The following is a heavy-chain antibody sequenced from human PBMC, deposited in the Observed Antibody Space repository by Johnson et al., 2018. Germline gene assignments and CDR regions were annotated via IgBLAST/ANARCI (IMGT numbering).Heavy chain of an antibody. CDR2: TSNDEGIK. V-gene: IGHV3-30*03. Sequence: QVQLVQSGGGVVQXGGSXRLXCSASGFSFSTHVMHWVRQAPGKGLEWVAVTSNDEGIKYYVDSVKGRFTISRDNSKNTLYLQMNSLRGEDTAVYYCAREAEYSVEDFQYWGQGTLVTVSS. J-gene: IGHJ1*01. CDR3: AREAEYSVEDFQY. CDR1: GFSFSTHV. D-gene: IGHD5/OR15-5a*01.